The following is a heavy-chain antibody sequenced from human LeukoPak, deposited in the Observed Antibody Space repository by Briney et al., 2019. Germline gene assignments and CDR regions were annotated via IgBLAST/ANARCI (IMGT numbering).Heavy chain of an antibody. CDR1: GYTFTGYY. CDR2: INPNSGDT. Sequence: GASVKVSCKASGYTFTGYYMNWVRQAPGQGLEWMGWINPNSGDTNYAQKFQGRVTMTRDTSISTAYMELSRLRSDDTAVYYCATSPNYGDYVLVFDYWGQGTLVTVSS. J-gene: IGHJ4*02. V-gene: IGHV1-2*02. CDR3: ATSPNYGDYVLVFDY. D-gene: IGHD4-17*01.